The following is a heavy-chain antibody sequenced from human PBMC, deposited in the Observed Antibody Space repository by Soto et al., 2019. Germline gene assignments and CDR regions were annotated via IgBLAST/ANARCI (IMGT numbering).Heavy chain of an antibody. V-gene: IGHV3-23*01. J-gene: IGHJ4*02. Sequence: EVQLLESGGVLVQPGGSLRLSCAASGFTFSSYAMSWVRQAPGKGLEWVSAISGSGGSTYYADSVKGRFTISRDNSKNTLYLQMNSQRAEDTPVYYCAKDHPRYCSSTSCYPHEYWGQGTLVTVSS. D-gene: IGHD2-2*01. CDR2: ISGSGGST. CDR3: AKDHPRYCSSTSCYPHEY. CDR1: GFTFSSYA.